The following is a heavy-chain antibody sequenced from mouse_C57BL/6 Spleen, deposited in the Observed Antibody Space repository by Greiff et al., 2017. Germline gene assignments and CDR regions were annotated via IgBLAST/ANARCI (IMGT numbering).Heavy chain of an antibody. Sequence: QVQLQQSGAELVKPGASVKLSCKASGYTFTSYWMHWVKQRPGQGLEWIGMIHPKSGSTNYNEKFKSKATLTVDKSSSTAYMQLSSLTSEDSAVYYCARRSGAGYFDVWGRGTTVTVSS. D-gene: IGHD1-3*01. J-gene: IGHJ1*03. CDR3: ARRSGAGYFDV. V-gene: IGHV1-64*01. CDR2: IHPKSGST. CDR1: GYTFTSYW.